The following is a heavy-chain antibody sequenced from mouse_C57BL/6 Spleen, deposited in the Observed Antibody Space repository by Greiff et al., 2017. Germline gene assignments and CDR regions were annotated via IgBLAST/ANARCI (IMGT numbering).Heavy chain of an antibody. CDR1: GYTFTDYE. D-gene: IGHD1-1*01. V-gene: IGHV1-15*01. CDR2: IDPETGGT. CDR3: TRDGSSYSHYFDY. Sequence: QVQLQQSGAELVRPGASVTLSCKASGYTFTDYEMHWVKQTPVHGLEWIGAIDPETGGTAYNQKFKGQAILTADKSSSTAYMELRILTSEDSAVYYCTRDGSSYSHYFDYWGQGTTLTVSS. J-gene: IGHJ2*01.